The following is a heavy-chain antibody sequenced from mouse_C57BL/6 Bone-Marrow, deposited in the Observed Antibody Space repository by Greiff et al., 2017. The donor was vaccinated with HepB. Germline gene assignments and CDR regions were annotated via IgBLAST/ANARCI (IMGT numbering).Heavy chain of an antibody. CDR1: GYTFTSYW. CDR2: IDPSDSYT. Sequence: QVQLQQPGAELVMPGASVKLSCKASGYTFTSYWMHWVKQRPGQGLEWIGEIDPSDSYTNYNQKFKGKSTLTVDKSSSTAYMQLSSLTSEASAVYYCATHYYGHAWFAYWGQGTLVIVSA. J-gene: IGHJ3*01. V-gene: IGHV1-69*01. CDR3: ATHYYGHAWFAY. D-gene: IGHD1-1*01.